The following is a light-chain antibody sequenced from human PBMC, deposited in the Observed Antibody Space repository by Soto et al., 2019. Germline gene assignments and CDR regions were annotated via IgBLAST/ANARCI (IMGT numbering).Light chain of an antibody. CDR1: QSVSSS. CDR2: GAS. Sequence: EIVMTQSPATLSVSPGERATLSCRAIQSVSSSLAWYQQKPGQAPRLLIYGASTRATGIPARFSGSGSGTDFTLTISSLQSEDFAVYYCQEYNNWPPSTFGQGTKLEIK. J-gene: IGKJ2*01. CDR3: QEYNNWPPST. V-gene: IGKV3D-15*01.